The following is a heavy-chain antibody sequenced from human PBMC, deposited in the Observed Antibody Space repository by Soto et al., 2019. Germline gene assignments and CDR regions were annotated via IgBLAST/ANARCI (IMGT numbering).Heavy chain of an antibody. D-gene: IGHD3-10*01. CDR1: GGSISSSSYY. CDR2: IYYSGST. CDR3: ARHNYGSGSTYFDY. V-gene: IGHV4-39*01. J-gene: IGHJ4*02. Sequence: PSETLSLTCTVSGGSISSSSYYWGWIRQAPGKGLEWIGSIYYSGSTYYSPSLKSRVTISVDTSKNQFSLKLNSMTAADTAVYYCARHNYGSGSTYFDYWGQGTLVTVSS.